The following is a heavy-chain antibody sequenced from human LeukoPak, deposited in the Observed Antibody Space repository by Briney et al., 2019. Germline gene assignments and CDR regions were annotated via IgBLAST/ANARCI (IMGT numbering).Heavy chain of an antibody. Sequence: GSLRLSCAASGFTFSSHWMYWVRQGPGKGLVWVSRINSDGSSTSYADSVKGRFTISRDNAKNTLYLQMNSLRVEDTAIYYCARGLYGAHVDWGQGTLVTVSS. V-gene: IGHV3-74*01. J-gene: IGHJ4*02. CDR1: GFTFSSHW. CDR2: INSDGSST. CDR3: ARGLYGAHVD. D-gene: IGHD4/OR15-4a*01.